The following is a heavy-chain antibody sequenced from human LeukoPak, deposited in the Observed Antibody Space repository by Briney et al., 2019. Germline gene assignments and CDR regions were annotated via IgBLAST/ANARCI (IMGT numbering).Heavy chain of an antibody. CDR2: ISYDGSNK. V-gene: IGHV3-30*03. D-gene: IGHD3-10*01. CDR3: ARQGGLLWFGESHYYYYGMDV. CDR1: GFTFSSYG. J-gene: IGHJ6*02. Sequence: QPGRSLRLSCAASGFTFSSYGMHWVRQAPGKGLEWVALISYDGSNKYYADSVKGRFTISRDNSKNTLYLQMNSLRAEDTAVYYCARQGGLLWFGESHYYYYGMDVWGQGTTVTVSS.